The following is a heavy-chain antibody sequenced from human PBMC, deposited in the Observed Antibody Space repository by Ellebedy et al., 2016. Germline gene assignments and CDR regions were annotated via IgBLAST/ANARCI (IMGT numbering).Heavy chain of an antibody. CDR2: IKQDGSET. D-gene: IGHD7-27*01. V-gene: IGHV3-7*03. CDR3: ARSVGMFY. CDR1: GFIFGNYW. Sequence: GGSLRLXXAASGFIFGNYWMTWVRQTPGTGLQWVANIKQDGSETFHVDSVKGRFTISRDNAKNSLYLQMDSLRADDTAVYYCARSVGMFYWGQGTLVTVSS. J-gene: IGHJ4*02.